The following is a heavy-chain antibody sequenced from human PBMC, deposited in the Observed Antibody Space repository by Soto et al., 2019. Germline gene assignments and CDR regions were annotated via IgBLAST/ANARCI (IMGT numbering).Heavy chain of an antibody. D-gene: IGHD3-10*01. Sequence: ASVKVSCKASGYTFTSYDINWVRQATGQGLEWMGWMNPNSGNTGYAQKFQGRVTMTRNTSISTAYMELRSLRSEDTAVYYCARGPVLLWFGEPSREDYWFDPWGQGTLVTVSS. V-gene: IGHV1-8*01. CDR1: GYTFTSYD. J-gene: IGHJ5*02. CDR2: MNPNSGNT. CDR3: ARGPVLLWFGEPSREDYWFDP.